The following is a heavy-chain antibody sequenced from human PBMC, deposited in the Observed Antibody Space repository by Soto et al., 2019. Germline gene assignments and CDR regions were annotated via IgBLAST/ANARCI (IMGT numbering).Heavy chain of an antibody. D-gene: IGHD3-9*01. CDR2: IYYSGST. CDR3: AVGSYDILTGYQTQADY. J-gene: IGHJ4*02. Sequence: PSETLSLTCTVSGGSVSSGSYYWSWIRQPPGKGLEWIGYIYYSGSTNYNPSLKSRVTISVDTSKNQFSLKLSSVTAADTAVYYCAVGSYDILTGYQTQADYWGQGTLVTVS. V-gene: IGHV4-61*01. CDR1: GGSVSSGSYY.